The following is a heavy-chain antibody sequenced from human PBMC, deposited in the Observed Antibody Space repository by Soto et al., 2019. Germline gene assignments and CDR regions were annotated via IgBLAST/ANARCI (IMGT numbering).Heavy chain of an antibody. D-gene: IGHD2-2*01. CDR2: IGESGTPT. J-gene: IGHJ6*02. V-gene: IGHV3-23*01. CDR3: ARYIPGVRYYGMDV. Sequence: EVQLLESGGGLVQPGGSLRLSCAASGFTFSSHAMKWVRQAPGKGLEWVSRIGESGTPTYYADSVKGRFTISRDNSGNTLFLEMYSLRAEDTAVYYCARYIPGVRYYGMDVWGQGTTVTVSS. CDR1: GFTFSSHA.